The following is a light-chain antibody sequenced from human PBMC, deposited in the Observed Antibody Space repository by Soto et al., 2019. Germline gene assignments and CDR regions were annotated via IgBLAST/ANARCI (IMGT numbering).Light chain of an antibody. V-gene: IGKV3-20*01. CDR3: QQFNVWHRT. Sequence: EIVLTQSPGTMSLSPGERATLPCRASQSISSSHLAWYQQKPDQTPRLLIYGASNRATGIPDRFSGSGSGTEFALTINSLQSEDFAVYFCQQFNVWHRTFGQGTKVDIK. CDR2: GAS. J-gene: IGKJ1*01. CDR1: QSISSSH.